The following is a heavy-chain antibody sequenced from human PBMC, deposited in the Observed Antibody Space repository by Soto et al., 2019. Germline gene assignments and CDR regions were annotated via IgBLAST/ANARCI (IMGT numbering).Heavy chain of an antibody. D-gene: IGHD5-12*01. CDR2: IIPIFGTA. V-gene: IGHV1-69*06. CDR3: ARDRGKDGYKPHQYFLSYYHYGMDV. Sequence: SVKGSCKASGGTFSSYAISWVRQAPGQGLEWMGGIIPIFGTANYAQKFQGRVTITADKSTSTAYMELSSLRSEDTAVYYCARDRGKDGYKPHQYFLSYYHYGMDVWGQGTMVTVFS. CDR1: GGTFSSYA. J-gene: IGHJ6*02.